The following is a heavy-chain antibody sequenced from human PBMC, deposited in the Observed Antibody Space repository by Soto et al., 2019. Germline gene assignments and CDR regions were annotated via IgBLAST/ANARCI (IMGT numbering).Heavy chain of an antibody. Sequence: SVKVSCKASGGTFSSYAISWVRQAPGQGLEWMGGIIPIFGKAKYAQKFQGRVTVTEDESTSTAYMELSSLRSEDTAVYYCARARIAAAGTYYYYGMDVWGQGTTVTVSS. CDR3: ARARIAAAGTYYYYGMDV. J-gene: IGHJ6*02. V-gene: IGHV1-69*13. D-gene: IGHD6-13*01. CDR1: GGTFSSYA. CDR2: IIPIFGKA.